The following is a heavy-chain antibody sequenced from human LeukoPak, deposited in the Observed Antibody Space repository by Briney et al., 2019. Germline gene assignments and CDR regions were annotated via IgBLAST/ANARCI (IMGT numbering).Heavy chain of an antibody. J-gene: IGHJ4*02. CDR2: ISGSGGST. Sequence: PGGSLRLSCAASGFTFNSYAMSWVRQAPGKGLEWVSAISGSGGSTYYADSVKGRFTISRDNSKNTLYLQMNSLRAEDTAVYYCAAVVRSGSPFDYWGQGTLVTVSS. CDR3: AAVVRSGSPFDY. D-gene: IGHD6-19*01. V-gene: IGHV3-23*01. CDR1: GFTFNSYA.